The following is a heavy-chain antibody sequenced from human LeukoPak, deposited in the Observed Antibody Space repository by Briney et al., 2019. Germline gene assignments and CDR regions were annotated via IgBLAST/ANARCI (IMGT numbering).Heavy chain of an antibody. Sequence: GGSLILSCAASGFTFSNYGMSWVHQAPGKGLEWVANTRQDGSEKYYVDSVKGRFTISRDNAKNSLYLQMNSLRAEDTAVYYCARGLAGHYYGSGSSFDYWGQGTLVTVSS. CDR2: TRQDGSEK. J-gene: IGHJ4*02. CDR1: GFTFSNYG. V-gene: IGHV3-7*01. D-gene: IGHD3-10*01. CDR3: ARGLAGHYYGSGSSFDY.